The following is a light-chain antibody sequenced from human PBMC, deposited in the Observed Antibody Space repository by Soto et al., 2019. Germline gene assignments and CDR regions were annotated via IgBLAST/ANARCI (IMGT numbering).Light chain of an antibody. J-gene: IGKJ1*01. CDR1: QDISNY. CDR3: QHYNSYSEA. CDR2: GAS. V-gene: IGKV1-33*01. Sequence: DIHLTQSPSTLSASVGDRVTITCRASQDISNYLNWFQQKPGKSPKLLIYGASNLETGVPSRFRGSGSGTDFTFTISSLQPEDIATYYCQHYNSYSEAFGQGTKVDIK.